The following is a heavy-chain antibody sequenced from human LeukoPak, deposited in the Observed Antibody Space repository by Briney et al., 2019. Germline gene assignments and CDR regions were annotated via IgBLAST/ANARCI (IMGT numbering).Heavy chain of an antibody. J-gene: IGHJ4*02. CDR3: ARYVVSGSGKYYFDY. CDR2: INYSGNT. CDR1: GGSISSSSYY. Sequence: SETLSLTYTVSGGSISSSSYYWSWIRQPPGKGLEWIGSINYSGNTYYNPSLKSRVTTSVDTSKNQFSLKLSSVTAADTAVYNCARYVVSGSGKYYFDYWGQGTLVTVSS. V-gene: IGHV4-39*01. D-gene: IGHD3-10*01.